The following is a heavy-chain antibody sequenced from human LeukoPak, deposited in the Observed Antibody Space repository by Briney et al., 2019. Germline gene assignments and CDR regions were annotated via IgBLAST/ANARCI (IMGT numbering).Heavy chain of an antibody. Sequence: GGSLRLSCAASRFTFSSYVMTWVRQAPGTGLEGVSAITGSGASTYYTHSVKGRFTISRDNSKNTLYLQMNSLRADDTAVYYCAKEGYASGWLDCWGQGTLVTVFS. D-gene: IGHD6-19*01. CDR3: AKEGYASGWLDC. V-gene: IGHV3-23*01. J-gene: IGHJ4*02. CDR1: RFTFSSYV. CDR2: ITGSGAST.